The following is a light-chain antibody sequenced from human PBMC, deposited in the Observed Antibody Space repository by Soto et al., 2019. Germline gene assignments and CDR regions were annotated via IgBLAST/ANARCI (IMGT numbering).Light chain of an antibody. V-gene: IGKV1-5*01. Sequence: IQITQSPSTLSASVGDRVTITCRTSQSISSWLAWYQQKPGKAPKLLIYDAFSLESGVPSRFSGSGSGTEFTLTISSLQPDDFAAYYCQQYNSYPWTFGQGTKVDIK. J-gene: IGKJ1*01. CDR3: QQYNSYPWT. CDR1: QSISSW. CDR2: DAF.